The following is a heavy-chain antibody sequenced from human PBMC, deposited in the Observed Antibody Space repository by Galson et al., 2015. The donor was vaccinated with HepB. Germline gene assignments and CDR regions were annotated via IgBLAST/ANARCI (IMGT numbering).Heavy chain of an antibody. Sequence: LRLSCAASGFTFSSYAMSWVRQAPGKGLEWVSSISGSGGNTYYADSVKGRFTISRDNSKNTLYLQMNGLRAEDTAVYYCAKDGQWLRPYYFDYWGQGTPVTVSS. CDR2: ISGSGGNT. D-gene: IGHD5-12*01. CDR1: GFTFSSYA. J-gene: IGHJ4*02. CDR3: AKDGQWLRPYYFDY. V-gene: IGHV3-23*01.